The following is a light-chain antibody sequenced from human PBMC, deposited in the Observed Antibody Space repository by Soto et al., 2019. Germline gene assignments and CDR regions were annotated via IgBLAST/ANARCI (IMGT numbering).Light chain of an antibody. CDR1: SSDVGGYKY. CDR3: SSYTSSSTVV. Sequence: QSVLTQPASVSGSPGQSITISCTGTSSDVGGYKYVSWYQQHPGKAPKLMIYEVSNRPSGVSNCFSGSKSGNTASLTISGLQAEDEADYYCSSYTSSSTVVFGGGTKLTVL. V-gene: IGLV2-14*01. J-gene: IGLJ2*01. CDR2: EVS.